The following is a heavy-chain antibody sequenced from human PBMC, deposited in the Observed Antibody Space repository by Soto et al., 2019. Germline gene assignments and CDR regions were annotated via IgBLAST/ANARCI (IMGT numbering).Heavy chain of an antibody. CDR2: INADGSRS. CDR3: ARGCIDNGNFDS. V-gene: IGHV3-74*01. Sequence: GGSLRLSCSASGFALSRSWVHWVRQAPGKGLVWISLINADGSRSNTADSVSGRFTISRDNAKNMAYLQMNSVRAEDTAVYYCARGCIDNGNFDSWGQGALVTVSS. D-gene: IGHD1-1*01. J-gene: IGHJ4*02. CDR1: GFALSRSW.